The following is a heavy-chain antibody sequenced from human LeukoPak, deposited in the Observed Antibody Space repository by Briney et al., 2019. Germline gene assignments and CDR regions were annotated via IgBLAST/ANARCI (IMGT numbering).Heavy chain of an antibody. CDR2: TYYRSKWYN. D-gene: IGHD4-17*01. V-gene: IGHV6-1*01. CDR1: GDSVSSNSAA. CDR3: ARDQGAYGNFDY. Sequence: SPTLSLTCALSGDSVSSNSAALDWVRQSPSRGLEWLGRTYYRSKWYNDYAVSVKSRITINPDTSKNQFSLQLNSVTPEDTAVYYCARDQGAYGNFDYWGQGTLVTVSS. J-gene: IGHJ4*02.